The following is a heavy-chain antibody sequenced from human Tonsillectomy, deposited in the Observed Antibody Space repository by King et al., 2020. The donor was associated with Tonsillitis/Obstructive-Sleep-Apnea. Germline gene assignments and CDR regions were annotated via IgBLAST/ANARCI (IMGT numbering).Heavy chain of an antibody. Sequence: VQLVESGGGVVQPGRSLRLSCAASGFTFSSYGMHWVRQAPGKGLEWVAVISYDGSNKYYADSVKGRFTISRDNSKNTLYLQMNSLRAEDTAVYYCAKDGNIVVVPAAEFDYWGQGTLVTVSS. CDR3: AKDGNIVVVPAAEFDY. CDR2: ISYDGSNK. V-gene: IGHV3-30*18. J-gene: IGHJ4*02. D-gene: IGHD2-2*01. CDR1: GFTFSSYG.